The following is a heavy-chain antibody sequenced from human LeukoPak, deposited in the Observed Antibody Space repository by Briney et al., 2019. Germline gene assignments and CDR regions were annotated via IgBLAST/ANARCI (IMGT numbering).Heavy chain of an antibody. Sequence: GGSLRLSCAASGFTFSSYAMSWLRKAPGKGLEWFSDLSGSGGNTYYADSVKGRFTISRDNSKNTLYLHMNSLRAEDTAVYYFAKEGRYYDSSGFYGDWGQGTLVTVSS. CDR1: GFTFSSYA. CDR2: LSGSGGNT. J-gene: IGHJ4*02. V-gene: IGHV3-23*01. CDR3: AKEGRYYDSSGFYGD. D-gene: IGHD3-22*01.